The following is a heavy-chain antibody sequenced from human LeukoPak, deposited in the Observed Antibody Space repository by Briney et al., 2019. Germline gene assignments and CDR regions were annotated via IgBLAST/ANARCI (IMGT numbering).Heavy chain of an antibody. Sequence: PGGSLRLSCAVSGFTFSSYSMNWVRQAPGKGLEWVSSITSSSSYIYYADSVKGRFTISGDNAKNSLYLQMNSLRAEDTAVYYCARDLTVTSTCWFDRWGQGTLVTVSS. D-gene: IGHD4-11*01. CDR3: ARDLTVTSTCWFDR. V-gene: IGHV3-21*01. CDR2: ITSSSSYI. CDR1: GFTFSSYS. J-gene: IGHJ5*02.